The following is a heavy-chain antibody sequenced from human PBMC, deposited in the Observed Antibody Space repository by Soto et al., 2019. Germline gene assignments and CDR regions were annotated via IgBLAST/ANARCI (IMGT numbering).Heavy chain of an antibody. CDR3: ARIPRHCSSPNCSVSEWGGMDV. V-gene: IGHV2-26*01. CDR2: IFSNDEK. Sequence: ALEWLAHIFSNDEKSYSTSLKSRLTISKDTSKSQVVLTMTNVDPVDTATYYCARIPRHCSSPNCSVSEWGGMDVWGQGTTVTVSS. D-gene: IGHD2-2*01. J-gene: IGHJ6*02.